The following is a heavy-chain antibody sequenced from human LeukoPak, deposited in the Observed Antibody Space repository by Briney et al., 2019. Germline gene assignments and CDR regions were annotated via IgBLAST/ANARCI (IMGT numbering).Heavy chain of an antibody. V-gene: IGHV4-30-2*01. CDR3: ARGRWEAADAFDI. J-gene: IGHJ3*02. Sequence: SQTLSLTCTVSGGSISSGNYYWSWIRQPPGKGLEWIGYINYGGSTYQKPSLKSRVSISADRSKNQFSLKLSSVTAADTAVYYCARGRWEAADAFDIWGQGTMVTVSS. D-gene: IGHD1-26*01. CDR2: INYGGST. CDR1: GGSISSGNYY.